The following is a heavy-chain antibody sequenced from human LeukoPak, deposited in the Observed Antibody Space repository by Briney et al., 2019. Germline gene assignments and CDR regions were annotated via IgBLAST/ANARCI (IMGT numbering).Heavy chain of an antibody. V-gene: IGHV3-23*01. Sequence: TGGSLRLSCAASGFTFSSYAMSWVRQAPGKGLEWVSAISGSGGSTYYADSVKGRFTISRDNSKSTPYLQMNSLRAEDTAVYYCAKDLGAQLAPPFDYWGQGTLVTVSS. CDR3: AKDLGAQLAPPFDY. D-gene: IGHD1-26*01. CDR1: GFTFSSYA. J-gene: IGHJ4*02. CDR2: ISGSGGST.